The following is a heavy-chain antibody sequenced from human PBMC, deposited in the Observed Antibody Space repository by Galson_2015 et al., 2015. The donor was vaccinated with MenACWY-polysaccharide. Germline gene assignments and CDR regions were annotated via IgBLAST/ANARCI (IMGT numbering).Heavy chain of an antibody. V-gene: IGHV4-4*02. D-gene: IGHD6-13*01. J-gene: IGHJ6*02. CDR3: ARDSASSWFMFDV. Sequence: ETLSLTCAVSGGSISSSHWWSWVRQPPGKGLEWIGEIYHSGSTNYNPSLKSRITILVDKSKNQFSLSLSSVTAADTAMYYCARDSASSWFMFDVWGQGTTVTVS. CDR1: GGSISSSHW. CDR2: IYHSGST.